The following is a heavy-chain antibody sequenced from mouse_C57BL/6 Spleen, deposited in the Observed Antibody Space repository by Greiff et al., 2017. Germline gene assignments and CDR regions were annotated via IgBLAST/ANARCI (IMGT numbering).Heavy chain of an antibody. V-gene: IGHV1-64*01. Sequence: VQLQQPGAELVKPGASVKLSCKASGHTFTSHWMHWVKQRPGQGLEWIGMIHPNSGSTNYNEKFKSKATLTVDKSSSTAYMQRSSLTSEDSAVYYCAIDTTVSRGYWGQGTTLTVSS. CDR1: GHTFTSHW. D-gene: IGHD1-1*01. CDR3: AIDTTVSRGY. CDR2: IHPNSGST. J-gene: IGHJ2*01.